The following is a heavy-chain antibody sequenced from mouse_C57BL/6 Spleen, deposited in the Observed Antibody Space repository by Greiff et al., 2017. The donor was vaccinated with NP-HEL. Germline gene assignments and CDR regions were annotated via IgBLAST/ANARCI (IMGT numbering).Heavy chain of an antibody. CDR3: ARTTTVVAGAMDY. CDR1: GFAFSSSW. Sequence: QVQLQQSGPELVKPGASVKISCKASGFAFSSSWMNWVKQRPGKGLEWIGRIYPGDGDTKYNGKFKGKATLTADKSSSTAYMQLSSLTSEDAAVYFCARTTTVVAGAMDYWGQGTSVTVSS. J-gene: IGHJ4*01. CDR2: IYPGDGDT. V-gene: IGHV1-82*01. D-gene: IGHD1-1*01.